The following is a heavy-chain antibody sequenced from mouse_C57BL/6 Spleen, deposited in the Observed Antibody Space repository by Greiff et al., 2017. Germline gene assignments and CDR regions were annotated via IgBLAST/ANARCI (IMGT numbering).Heavy chain of an antibody. J-gene: IGHJ3*01. CDR3: AGGDGAWFAY. V-gene: IGHV1-52*01. Sequence: VQLQQPGAELVRPGSSVKLSCKASGYTFTSYWMHWVKQRPIQGLEWIGNIDPSDSETHYNQKFKDKATLTVDKSSSTAYMQLSSLTSEDSAVLCCAGGDGAWFAYWGQGTLVTVSA. CDR1: GYTFTSYW. CDR2: IDPSDSET.